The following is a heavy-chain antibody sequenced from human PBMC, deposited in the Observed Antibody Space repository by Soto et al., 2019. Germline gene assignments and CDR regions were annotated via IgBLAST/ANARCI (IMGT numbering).Heavy chain of an antibody. Sequence: EVQLLESGGGLVQPGGSLRLSCAASGFTFSSYAMSWVRQAPGKGLEWVSAISGSGGSTYYADSVKGRFTISRDNSKNTLYLQMNSLRAEDTAVYYCAKDRVDKYYDFWSGYSTNYYYGMDVWGQGTTVTVSS. V-gene: IGHV3-23*01. CDR1: GFTFSSYA. CDR2: ISGSGGST. J-gene: IGHJ6*02. D-gene: IGHD3-3*01. CDR3: AKDRVDKYYDFWSGYSTNYYYGMDV.